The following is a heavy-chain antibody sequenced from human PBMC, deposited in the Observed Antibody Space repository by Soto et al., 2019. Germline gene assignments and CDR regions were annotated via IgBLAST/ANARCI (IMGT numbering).Heavy chain of an antibody. CDR1: GFTVSSNY. J-gene: IGHJ4*02. CDR2: IYSGGST. CDR3: ARDPSGGAAAGTHY. V-gene: IGHV3-66*01. D-gene: IGHD6-13*01. Sequence: EVQLVESGGGLVQPGGSLRLSCAASGFTVSSNYMSWVRQAPGKGLEGVSVIYSGGSTYYADSVKGRFTISRDNSKNTLYLQMNSLRAEDTAVYYCARDPSGGAAAGTHYWGQGTLVTVSS.